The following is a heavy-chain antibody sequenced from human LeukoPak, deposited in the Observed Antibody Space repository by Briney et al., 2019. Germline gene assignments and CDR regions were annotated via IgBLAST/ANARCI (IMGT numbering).Heavy chain of an antibody. Sequence: SETLSLTCTVSGGSISSSSYYWGWIRQPPGKGLEWIGSIYYSGSTYYNPSLKSRVTISVDTSKNQFSLKLSSVTAADTAVYYCAREESSGWYGLGKRPLDYWGRGTLVTVSS. V-gene: IGHV4-39*02. CDR2: IYYSGST. D-gene: IGHD6-19*01. CDR1: GGSISSSSYY. J-gene: IGHJ4*02. CDR3: AREESSGWYGLGKRPLDY.